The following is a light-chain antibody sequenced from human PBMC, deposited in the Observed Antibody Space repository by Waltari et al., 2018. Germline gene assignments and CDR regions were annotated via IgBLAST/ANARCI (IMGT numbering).Light chain of an antibody. V-gene: IGKV1-39*01. CDR3: QQSYSVRALT. Sequence: DIQMTQCPSSLSASVGDRVTITCRASQSINNYLNWYQQKPGKAPKLLSYTASSLQSGVPSRFSGSGYGTDFTLTISSLQPEDFATYFCQQSYSVRALTFGGGTRVDFK. J-gene: IGKJ4*01. CDR2: TAS. CDR1: QSINNY.